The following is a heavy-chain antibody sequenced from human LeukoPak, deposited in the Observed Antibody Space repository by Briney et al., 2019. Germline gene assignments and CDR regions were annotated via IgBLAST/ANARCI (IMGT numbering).Heavy chain of an antibody. CDR2: ISWNSGSI. Sequence: GGSLRLSCAASGFTFDDYAMHWVRQAPGKGLEWVSGISWNSGSIGYADSVKGRFTISRDNAKNSLYLQMNSLGAEDTAVYYCASLYSSSSDYYYYMDVWGKGTTVTVSS. J-gene: IGHJ6*03. D-gene: IGHD6-6*01. CDR1: GFTFDDYA. V-gene: IGHV3-9*01. CDR3: ASLYSSSSDYYYYMDV.